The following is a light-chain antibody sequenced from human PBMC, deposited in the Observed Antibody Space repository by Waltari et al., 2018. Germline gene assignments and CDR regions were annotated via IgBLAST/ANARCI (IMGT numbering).Light chain of an antibody. CDR1: TLPRKY. J-gene: IGLJ1*01. V-gene: IGLV3-10*01. Sequence: SYELTQPPSVSVSPGQTARITCSGDTLPRKYVYWYQQKSGQTPVLCIFGDNKRPSGIPEGFSGSISGTMATLTISGAQVEDEADYYCYSTDSSSKGVFGAGTKVTVL. CDR3: YSTDSSSKGV. CDR2: GDN.